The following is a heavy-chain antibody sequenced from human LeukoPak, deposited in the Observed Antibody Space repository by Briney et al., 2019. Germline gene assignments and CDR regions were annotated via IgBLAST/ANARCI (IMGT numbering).Heavy chain of an antibody. CDR1: GYTFTDYY. CDR3: ARNYYYVLPGYSIDY. CDR2: IDPNSGDT. J-gene: IGHJ4*02. V-gene: IGHV1-2*02. Sequence: ASVKVSCXASGYTFTDYYIHWVRQAPGQGLEWMGWIDPNSGDTNYAQKFQGRVTMTRDTSISTAYMEMSRLRSDDTAVYYCARNYYYVLPGYSIDYWGQGTLVTVSS. D-gene: IGHD3-9*01.